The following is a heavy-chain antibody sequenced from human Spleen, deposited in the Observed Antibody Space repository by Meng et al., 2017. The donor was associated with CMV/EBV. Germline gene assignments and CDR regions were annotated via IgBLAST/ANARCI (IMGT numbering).Heavy chain of an antibody. J-gene: IGHJ5*02. V-gene: IGHV1-2*02. Sequence: ASVKVSCKASGYTFTDYYIHWVRQAPGQGLEWMGWINPNSGGTDFAQKFQGRVTMTRDTSISTAYMELRRLRSDDTAVYYCAKGMEDFVVEPPTIWVDPWGQGTLVTVSS. CDR2: INPNSGGT. CDR3: AKGMEDFVVEPPTIWVDP. D-gene: IGHD1-14*01. CDR1: GYTFTDYY.